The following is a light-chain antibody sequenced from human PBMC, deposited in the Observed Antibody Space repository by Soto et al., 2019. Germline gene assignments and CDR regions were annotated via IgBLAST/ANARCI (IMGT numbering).Light chain of an antibody. V-gene: IGKV3-20*01. Sequence: EIVLTQSPGTLSLSPGERATLSCRASQSVSSNFLAWYQQKPGRAPRLLIYGASSRATGIPDRFSGSGSGTDFTLTISRLEPEDFAVYYCQQYGSSPITFGQGTRLEIK. J-gene: IGKJ5*01. CDR2: GAS. CDR3: QQYGSSPIT. CDR1: QSVSSNF.